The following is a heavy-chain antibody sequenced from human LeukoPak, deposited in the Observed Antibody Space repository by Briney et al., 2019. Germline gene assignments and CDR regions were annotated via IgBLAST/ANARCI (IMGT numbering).Heavy chain of an antibody. CDR2: ISSSSSTI. Sequence: GGSLRLSCAASGFTFSSYGMTWVRQAPGKGLEWVSYISSSSSTIYYADSVKGRFTISRDNSKHTVYLQMNSLRPEDTAIYYCARMVRNQGDYWGQGTLVTVSS. J-gene: IGHJ4*02. D-gene: IGHD3-10*01. V-gene: IGHV3-48*01. CDR1: GFTFSSYG. CDR3: ARMVRNQGDY.